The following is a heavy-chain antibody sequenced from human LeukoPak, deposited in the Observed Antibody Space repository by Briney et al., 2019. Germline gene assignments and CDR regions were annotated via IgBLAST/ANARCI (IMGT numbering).Heavy chain of an antibody. CDR1: GFTFSSYS. J-gene: IGHJ4*02. CDR3: ARGGRNLDY. V-gene: IGHV3-7*01. CDR2: IKLDGSEK. Sequence: GGSLRLSCAASGFTFSSYSMNWVRQAPGKGLEWVANIKLDGSEKYYVDSVKGRFTISRDNAKNSLYLQMNSLRAEDTAVYYCARGGRNLDYWGQGTLVTVSS. D-gene: IGHD1-14*01.